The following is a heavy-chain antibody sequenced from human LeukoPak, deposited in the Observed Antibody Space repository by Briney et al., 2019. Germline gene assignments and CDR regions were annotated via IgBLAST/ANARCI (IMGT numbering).Heavy chain of an antibody. J-gene: IGHJ4*02. CDR2: ISSTSGPI. CDR3: AKDVVFGYDSSGYYPRTFDY. Sequence: PGGSLRLSCAASGFTFSSHSMNWVRQAPGKGLEWVSYISSTSGPIYYADSVKGRFTISRDNSKNTLYLQMNSLRAEDTAVYYCAKDVVFGYDSSGYYPRTFDYWGQGTLVTVSS. D-gene: IGHD3-22*01. V-gene: IGHV3-48*01. CDR1: GFTFSSHS.